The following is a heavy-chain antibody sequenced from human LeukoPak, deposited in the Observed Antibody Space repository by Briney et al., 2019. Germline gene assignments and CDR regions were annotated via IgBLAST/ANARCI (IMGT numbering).Heavy chain of an antibody. D-gene: IGHD1-26*01. CDR1: GFTFDDYG. CDR3: ARNEGHSGSYFRAAFDI. Sequence: PGGSLRLSCAASGFTFDDYGMSWVRQAPGKGLEWVSGINWNGGSTGYADSVKGRFTISRDNAKNSLYLQMNSLRAEDTALYHCARNEGHSGSYFRAAFDIWGQGTMVTVSS. J-gene: IGHJ3*02. CDR2: INWNGGST. V-gene: IGHV3-20*01.